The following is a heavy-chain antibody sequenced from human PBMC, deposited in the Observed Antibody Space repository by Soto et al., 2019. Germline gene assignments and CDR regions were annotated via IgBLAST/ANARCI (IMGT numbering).Heavy chain of an antibody. J-gene: IGHJ6*02. CDR1: GGSFSGYY. CDR3: ASAIRIAAAGNYYYYYGMDV. CDR2: IYHSGST. D-gene: IGHD6-13*01. V-gene: IGHV4-34*01. Sequence: SETLSLTCAVYGGSFSGYYWSWVRQPPGKGLEWIGEIYHSGSTNYNPSLKSRVTISVDKSKNQFSLKLSSVTAADTAVYYCASAIRIAAAGNYYYYYGMDVWGQGTTVTVSS.